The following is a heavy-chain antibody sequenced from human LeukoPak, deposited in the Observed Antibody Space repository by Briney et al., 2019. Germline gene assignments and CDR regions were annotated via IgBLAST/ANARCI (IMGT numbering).Heavy chain of an antibody. CDR3: AREHPYYYDSSGTALMLEIKYYFDS. Sequence: AGGSLRLSCAASGFTFRSYWMSWVRPAPGKGLEWVANIKQDGSEKYYVDSVKGRFTISRDNAKNSLYLQMNSLRAEDTGVYYCAREHPYYYDSSGTALMLEIKYYFDSWGQGTLVTVSS. J-gene: IGHJ4*02. D-gene: IGHD3-22*01. CDR2: IKQDGSEK. CDR1: GFTFRSYW. V-gene: IGHV3-7*01.